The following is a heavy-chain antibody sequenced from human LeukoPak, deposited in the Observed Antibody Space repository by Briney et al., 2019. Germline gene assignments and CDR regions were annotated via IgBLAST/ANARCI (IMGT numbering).Heavy chain of an antibody. D-gene: IGHD2-15*01. V-gene: IGHV4/OR15-8*02. Sequence: SETLSLTCAVSVGSISSGNWWSWVRQSPGKGLEWIGEIYHNGTPNYSPSLKSRVTISTDTFKNHFPLRLTSVTAADTAVYYCATAPLLRGERGEHYKYGMDVWGQGTTVIVSS. CDR1: VGSISSGNW. J-gene: IGHJ6*02. CDR3: ATAPLLRGERGEHYKYGMDV. CDR2: IYHNGTP.